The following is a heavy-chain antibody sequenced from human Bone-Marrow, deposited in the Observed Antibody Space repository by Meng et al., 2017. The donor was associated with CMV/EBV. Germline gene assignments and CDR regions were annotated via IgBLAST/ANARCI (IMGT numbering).Heavy chain of an antibody. CDR2: IRYDGSIK. CDR3: AKDLHDYVWGTYNVDY. CDR1: GLTVSSNY. Sequence: GGSLKISCAASGLTVSSNYMSWVRQAPGKGLEWVAFIRYDGSIKFYAESMKGRFTISRDNSKSTLYLQMDSLRTEDTAVYSCAKDLHDYVWGTYNVDYWGRGTLVAVSS. V-gene: IGHV3-30*02. D-gene: IGHD3-16*01. J-gene: IGHJ4*02.